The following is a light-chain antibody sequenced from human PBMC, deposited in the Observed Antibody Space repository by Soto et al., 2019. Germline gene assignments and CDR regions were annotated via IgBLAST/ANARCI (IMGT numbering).Light chain of an antibody. J-gene: IGKJ2*01. CDR2: AAS. V-gene: IGKV1-39*01. CDR1: QSISSN. Sequence: DIQMTQSPSSLSASVGDRVTITCRASQSISSNLNWYQQKPGQAPKLLIYAASSLQSGVPSRFSGSGSGTDFSLTISSLQPEDFATYYCQQSYSTRYTFGQGTMLEIK. CDR3: QQSYSTRYT.